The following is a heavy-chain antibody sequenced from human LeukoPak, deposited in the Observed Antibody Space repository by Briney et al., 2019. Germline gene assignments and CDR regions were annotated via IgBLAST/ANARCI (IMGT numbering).Heavy chain of an antibody. D-gene: IGHD6-19*01. CDR2: ISSSGSTI. CDR1: GFTFSSYE. CDR3: ARWVDSGNNWFDP. J-gene: IGHJ5*02. V-gene: IGHV3-48*03. Sequence: GGSLRLSCAASGFTFSSYEMNWVRQAPGKGLEWVSYISSSGSTIYYADSVKGRFTISRDNAKNSLYLQMNSLRAEDTAVYYCARWVDSGNNWFDPWGQGTLVTVSS.